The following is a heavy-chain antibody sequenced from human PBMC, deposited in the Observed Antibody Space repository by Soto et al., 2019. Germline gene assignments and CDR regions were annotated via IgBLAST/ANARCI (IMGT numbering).Heavy chain of an antibody. D-gene: IGHD3-22*01. CDR1: GGTFSSYA. CDR2: IIPIFGTA. Sequence: SVKVSCKASGGTFSSYAISWVRQAPGQGLEWMGGIIPIFGTANYAQKFQGRVTITADESTSTAYMELSSLRSEDTAVYYCASQNYYDSSGYHEYFQHWGQGTLVTVSS. J-gene: IGHJ1*01. CDR3: ASQNYYDSSGYHEYFQH. V-gene: IGHV1-69*13.